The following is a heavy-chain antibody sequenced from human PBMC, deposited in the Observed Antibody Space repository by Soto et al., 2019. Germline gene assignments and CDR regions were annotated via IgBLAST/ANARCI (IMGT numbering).Heavy chain of an antibody. Sequence: EVQLVESGGGLVQPDRSLRLSCAASGFTFDDYAIHWVRQAPGKGLEWVSGISWNGGNIAYADSAKGRFTISRDNAKNSVYLQMNSLRAEDTALYYCAKDRYGGAARLGNFFDYWGQGTLVTVSS. CDR2: ISWNGGNI. V-gene: IGHV3-9*01. CDR1: GFTFDDYA. CDR3: AKDRYGGAARLGNFFDY. J-gene: IGHJ4*02. D-gene: IGHD5-12*01.